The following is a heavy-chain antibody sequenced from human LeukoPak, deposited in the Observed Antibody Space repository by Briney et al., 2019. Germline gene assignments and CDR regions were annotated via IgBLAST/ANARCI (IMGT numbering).Heavy chain of an antibody. CDR1: GGSISSGSYY. CDR2: IYTSGST. V-gene: IGHV4-61*02. J-gene: IGHJ4*02. CDR3: ASDAISGSYLY. D-gene: IGHD1-26*01. Sequence: PSETLSLTCTVSGGSISSGSYYWSCIRQPAGKGLEWIGRIYTSGSTNYNPSLKSRVTISVDTSKNQFSLKLSSVTAADTAVYYCASDAISGSYLYWGQGTLVTVSS.